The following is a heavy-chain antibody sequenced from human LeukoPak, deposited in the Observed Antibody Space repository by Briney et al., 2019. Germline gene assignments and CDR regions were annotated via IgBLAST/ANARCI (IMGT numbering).Heavy chain of an antibody. J-gene: IGHJ4*02. D-gene: IGHD2-21*01. V-gene: IGHV3-66*01. Sequence: GGSLRLSCAASGFTVSSNYMTWVRQAPGKGLEWVSVIYSGGSTYYADSVKGRFTTSRDNSKNTLYLQMNSLRAEDTAVYYCARGEFRYYFDHWGQGTLVTVSS. CDR2: IYSGGST. CDR1: GFTVSSNY. CDR3: ARGEFRYYFDH.